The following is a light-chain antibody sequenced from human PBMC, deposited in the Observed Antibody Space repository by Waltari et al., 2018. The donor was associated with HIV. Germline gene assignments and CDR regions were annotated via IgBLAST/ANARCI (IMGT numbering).Light chain of an antibody. CDR1: ESVRSSH. CDR2: GTS. Sequence: EIVLTQSPGTLSLSPGERATLSCRASESVRSSHLAWYQQKPGQAPRLLIFGTSSGATGVPDRFSGSGSGTDFTLTISRLEPEDFAVYYCQQYGNAPPYTFGQGTKLEI. J-gene: IGKJ2*01. V-gene: IGKV3-20*01. CDR3: QQYGNAPPYT.